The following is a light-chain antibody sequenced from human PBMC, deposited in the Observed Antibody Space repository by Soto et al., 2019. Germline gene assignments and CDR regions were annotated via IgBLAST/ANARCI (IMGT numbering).Light chain of an antibody. CDR2: LAS. V-gene: IGKV2-28*01. Sequence: DIVMTQSPLSLPVTLGEPASISCRSSESLLYTNGHNYVDWYLQKPGQSPQLLIYLASKRASGVPDWFSGRGSGTDFTLEISRVEAEDVGIYYCMQALQTPLTFGGGTKVEIK. CDR3: MQALQTPLT. J-gene: IGKJ4*01. CDR1: ESLLYTNGHNY.